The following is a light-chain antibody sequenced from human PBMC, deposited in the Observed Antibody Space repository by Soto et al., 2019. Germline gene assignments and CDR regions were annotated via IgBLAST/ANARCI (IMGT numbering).Light chain of an antibody. CDR2: GAS. J-gene: IGKJ1*01. Sequence: EIVLTQSPGTLSLSPGERATLSCRASQSVSSSYLAWYQQKPGQAPRLLIYGASSRATGIPDRFSGSGSGTDFTLTISRLEPEDVAVYYWQQYGSSPWTFGQGPKGETK. CDR1: QSVSSSY. V-gene: IGKV3-20*01. CDR3: QQYGSSPWT.